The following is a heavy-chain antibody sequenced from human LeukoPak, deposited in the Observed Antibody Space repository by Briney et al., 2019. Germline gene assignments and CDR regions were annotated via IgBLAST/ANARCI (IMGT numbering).Heavy chain of an antibody. Sequence: SETLSLTCAVYGGSFSGYYWSWIRQPPGKGLEWIGSIYYSGSTYYNPSLKSRVTISVDTSKNQFSLKLSSVTAADTAVYYCARERVYGMDVWGQGTTVTVSS. J-gene: IGHJ6*02. CDR1: GGSFSGYY. CDR2: IYYSGST. CDR3: ARERVYGMDV. V-gene: IGHV4-34*01. D-gene: IGHD6-13*01.